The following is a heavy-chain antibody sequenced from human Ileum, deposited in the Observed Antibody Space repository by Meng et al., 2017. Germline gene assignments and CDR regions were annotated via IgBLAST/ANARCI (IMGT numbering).Heavy chain of an antibody. CDR2: IDPGNGNR. J-gene: IGHJ4*02. D-gene: IGHD6-19*01. CDR1: GYTFTTFG. Sequence: QVYLVQSGIEVKKPGASVKVSCKPSGYTFTTFGISWVRQAPGQGLEWMGWIDPGNGNRNFAQKFRDRITLTTDTTTTTAYMELRSLRSDDTAIFYCARDRQWVFDYWGQGTLVTVSS. CDR3: ARDRQWVFDY. V-gene: IGHV1-18*01.